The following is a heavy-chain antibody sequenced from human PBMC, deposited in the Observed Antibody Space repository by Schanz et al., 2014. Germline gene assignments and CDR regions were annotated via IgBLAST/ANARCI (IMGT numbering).Heavy chain of an antibody. CDR2: IYSDGST. CDR3: ARDPGGTKTHGL. CDR1: GFTVSNNY. Sequence: EVQLVESGGGLVQPGGSLRLSCAASGFTVSNNYMSWVRQAPGKGLECVSIIYSDGSTYYVDSVKGRFTISRDNSKNTVYLLMNSLRAEDTAMYYCARDPGGTKTHGLWGQGALVTVSS. V-gene: IGHV3-66*01. J-gene: IGHJ4*02. D-gene: IGHD2-15*01.